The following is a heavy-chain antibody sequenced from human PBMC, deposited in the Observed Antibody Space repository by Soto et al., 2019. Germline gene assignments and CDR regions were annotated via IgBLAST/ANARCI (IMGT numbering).Heavy chain of an antibody. CDR3: ARVITGTTFYYYSGMDV. CDR1: GYTFTSYG. J-gene: IGHJ6*02. D-gene: IGHD1-7*01. Sequence: QVQLVQSGAEVKKPGASVKVSCKASGYTFTSYGINWVRQAPGQGLEWMGWISAYNGNTNYAQKLQGRVTMTTDTSTSTDYMELRSLRSDDTAVYYCARVITGTTFYYYSGMDVWGQGTTVTVSS. CDR2: ISAYNGNT. V-gene: IGHV1-18*01.